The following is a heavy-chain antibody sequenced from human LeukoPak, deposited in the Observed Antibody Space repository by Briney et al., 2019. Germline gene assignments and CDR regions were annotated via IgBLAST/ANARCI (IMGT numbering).Heavy chain of an antibody. J-gene: IGHJ5*02. CDR1: GFTFSSYE. V-gene: IGHV3-48*03. D-gene: IGHD3-10*01. Sequence: PGGSLRLSCAASGFTFSSYEMNWVRQAPGKGLEWVSYISSSGSTIYYADSVKGRFTISRDNAKNSLYLQMNSLRAEDTAVYYCAKSYYYGSGTYTGSTFDPWGQGTLVTVSS. CDR3: AKSYYYGSGTYTGSTFDP. CDR2: ISSSGSTI.